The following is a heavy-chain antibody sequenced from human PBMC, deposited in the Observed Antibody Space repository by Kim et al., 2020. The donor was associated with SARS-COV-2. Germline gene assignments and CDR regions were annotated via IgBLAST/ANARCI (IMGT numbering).Heavy chain of an antibody. V-gene: IGHV1-69*02. D-gene: IGHD3-10*01. J-gene: IGHJ4*02. Sequence: KFQGRVTITADKSTSTAYMELSSLRSEDTAVYYCASIRSNYYGSGSSFDYWGQGTLVTVSS. CDR3: ASIRSNYYGSGSSFDY.